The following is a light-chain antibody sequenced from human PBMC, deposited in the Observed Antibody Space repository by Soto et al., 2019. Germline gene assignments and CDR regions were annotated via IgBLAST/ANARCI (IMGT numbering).Light chain of an antibody. J-gene: IGKJ1*01. CDR1: QAIRNY. CDR2: AAS. V-gene: IGKV1-27*01. CDR3: QKYYNAPWT. Sequence: DIQLTQSPSSLSASIGDRVTITCRASQAIRNYLAWYQQKPGKAPRLLIYAASTLHTGVPSRFSGSGSGTDFTLTISNLQPEDVATYFCQKYYNAPWTFGQGTKVDIK.